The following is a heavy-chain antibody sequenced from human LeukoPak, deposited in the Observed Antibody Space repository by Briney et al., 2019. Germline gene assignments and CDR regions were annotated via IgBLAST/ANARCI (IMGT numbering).Heavy chain of an antibody. CDR2: INSDGSST. V-gene: IGHV3-74*01. Sequence: GGSLRLSCAASGFTFSSYWMHWVRQAPGKGLVWDSRINSDGSSTSYADSVKGRFTISRDNAKNTLYLQMNSLRAEDTAVYYCARDDTMRNFDYWGQGTLVTVSS. D-gene: IGHD3-22*01. CDR1: GFTFSSYW. J-gene: IGHJ4*02. CDR3: ARDDTMRNFDY.